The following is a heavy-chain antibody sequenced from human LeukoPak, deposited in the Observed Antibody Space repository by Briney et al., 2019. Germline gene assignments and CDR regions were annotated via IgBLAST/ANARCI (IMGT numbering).Heavy chain of an antibody. CDR1: GYTFTSYG. V-gene: IGHV1-18*01. D-gene: IGHD5-18*01. J-gene: IGHJ4*02. CDR3: ARDLRGYSYGRETDY. CDR2: ISAYNGNT. Sequence: ASVKVSCKASGYTFTSYGISWVRQAPGQGLEWMGWISAYNGNTNYAQKPQGRVTMTTDTSTSTAYMELRSLRSDDTAVYYCARDLRGYSYGRETDYWGQGTLVTVSS.